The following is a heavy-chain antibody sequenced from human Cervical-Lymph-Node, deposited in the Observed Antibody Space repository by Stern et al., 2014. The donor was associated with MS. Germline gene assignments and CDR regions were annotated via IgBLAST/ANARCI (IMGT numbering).Heavy chain of an antibody. CDR3: ATDGRIYDFWSGIDY. CDR2: IWYDGSAT. V-gene: IGHV3-33*01. Sequence: QVQLVESGGGVVQPGRSLRLSCAASGFTFSNYGMHWVRQAPGKGLEWLAVIWYDGSATYHADSVKGRFTISRDNSKNTLYLQMNRLRADDTAVYYCATDGRIYDFWSGIDYWGQGALVTVSS. D-gene: IGHD3-3*01. CDR1: GFTFSNYG. J-gene: IGHJ4*02.